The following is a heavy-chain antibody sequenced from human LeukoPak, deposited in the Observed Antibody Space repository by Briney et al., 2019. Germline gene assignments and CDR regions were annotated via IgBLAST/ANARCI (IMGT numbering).Heavy chain of an antibody. CDR3: ARLDMITFGGVIAPYFDY. V-gene: IGHV5-51*01. Sequence: GESLKISCKGSGYSFTTYWLGWVRQMPGKGLEWMGIIYPGDSDTRYSPSFQGQVTISADKSISTAYLQWSSLKASDTAMYYCARLDMITFGGVIAPYFDYWGQGTLVTVSS. J-gene: IGHJ4*02. D-gene: IGHD3-16*02. CDR1: GYSFTTYW. CDR2: IYPGDSDT.